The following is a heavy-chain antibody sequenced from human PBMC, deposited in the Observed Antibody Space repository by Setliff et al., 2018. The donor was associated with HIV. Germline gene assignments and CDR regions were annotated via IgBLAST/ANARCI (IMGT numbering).Heavy chain of an antibody. CDR3: ARQQHSSDLKIWNY. CDR1: GGSISIHY. V-gene: IGHV4-59*08. CDR2: INYSGST. J-gene: IGHJ4*02. D-gene: IGHD6-19*01. Sequence: SETLSLTCTVSGGSISIHYWSWIRLPPGKGLEWIGEINYSGSTNYNPSLTSRVTISVDTSKNQFSLTLTSVTAADTAVYYCARQQHSSDLKIWNYWGQGTLVTVSS.